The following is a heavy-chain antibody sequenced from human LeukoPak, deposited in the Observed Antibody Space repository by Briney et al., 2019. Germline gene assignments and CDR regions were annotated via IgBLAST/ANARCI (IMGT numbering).Heavy chain of an antibody. CDR3: AKGAYYHGSGRYFDY. CDR1: GFTVSNNY. CDR2: ISGSGGAT. J-gene: IGHJ4*02. Sequence: GGSLRLSCTASGFTVSNNYMTWVRQAPGKGLEWVSAISGSGGATYYADSVKGRFTMSRDNSKNTLYLQMNSLRAEDTAVYYCAKGAYYHGSGRYFDYWGQGTLVTVSS. D-gene: IGHD3-10*01. V-gene: IGHV3-23*01.